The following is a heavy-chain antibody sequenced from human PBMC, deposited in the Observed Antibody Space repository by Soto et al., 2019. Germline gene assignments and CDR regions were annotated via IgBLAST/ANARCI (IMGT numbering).Heavy chain of an antibody. D-gene: IGHD3-10*01. J-gene: IGHJ6*02. Sequence: SETLSLTCAVYGGSFSGYYWSWICQPPGKGLEWIGEINHSGSTNYNPSLKSRVIISVDTSKNQFSLKLSSVTAADTAVYYCARVQGSGSYYSGYGMDVWGQGTTVTV. CDR2: INHSGST. CDR1: GGSFSGYY. CDR3: ARVQGSGSYYSGYGMDV. V-gene: IGHV4-34*01.